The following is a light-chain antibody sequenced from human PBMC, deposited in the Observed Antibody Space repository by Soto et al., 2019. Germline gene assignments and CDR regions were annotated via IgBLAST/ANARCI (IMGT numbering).Light chain of an antibody. Sequence: SYELTQAPSVSVAPGQTARFTCGGDKIGTKSVHWHQQKPGQAPVLVVYDDNDRPSGIPERFSGSKSGNTVTLTISRVEAGDEADYYCQVWDRTTDVVVFGGGTKLTVL. CDR2: DDN. J-gene: IGLJ2*01. V-gene: IGLV3-21*02. CDR1: KIGTKS. CDR3: QVWDRTTDVVV.